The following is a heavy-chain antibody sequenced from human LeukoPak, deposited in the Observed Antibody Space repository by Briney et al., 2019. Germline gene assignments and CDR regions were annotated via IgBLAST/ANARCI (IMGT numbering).Heavy chain of an antibody. V-gene: IGHV4-39*01. CDR3: ARSYYGSGSYIDY. CDR1: GGSISSSSYY. J-gene: IGHJ4*02. D-gene: IGHD3-10*01. CDR2: IYYSGST. Sequence: SETLSLTCTVPGGSISSSSYYWGWIRQPPGKGLEWIGSIYYSGSTYYNPSLKSRVTISVDTSKNQFSLKLSSVTAADTAVYYCARSYYGSGSYIDYWGQGTLVTVSS.